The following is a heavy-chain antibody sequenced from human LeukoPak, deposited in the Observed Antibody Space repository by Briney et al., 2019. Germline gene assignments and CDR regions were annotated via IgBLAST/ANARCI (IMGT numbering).Heavy chain of an antibody. CDR3: ARDLGCSSTSCYTYYYYYYMGV. V-gene: IGHV1-2*02. D-gene: IGHD2-2*02. Sequence: ASVTVSCTASGYTFTGYYMHWVRQAPGQGLEWMGWINPNSGSTNYAQTFQGRVTMTRDTSISTAYMELSRLRSDDTAMYYCARDLGCSSTSCYTYYYYYYMGVWGKGTTVTVSS. J-gene: IGHJ6*03. CDR2: INPNSGST. CDR1: GYTFTGYY.